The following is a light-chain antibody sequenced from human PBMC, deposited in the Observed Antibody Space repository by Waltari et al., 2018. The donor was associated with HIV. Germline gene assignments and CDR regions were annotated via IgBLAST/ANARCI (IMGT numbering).Light chain of an antibody. J-gene: IGLJ2*01. V-gene: IGLV1-51*01. Sequence: QSVLTQPPSVSAAPGQRVTISCSGSDSNIGYTSVSWYRQVPGTAPTLLIYDSDKRPADHPDRVPGSQSGTSANLGLNGLQTGDEAHYYCRTWDDSLNGAVFGGGTKLTVL. CDR3: RTWDDSLNGAV. CDR1: DSNIGYTS. CDR2: DSD.